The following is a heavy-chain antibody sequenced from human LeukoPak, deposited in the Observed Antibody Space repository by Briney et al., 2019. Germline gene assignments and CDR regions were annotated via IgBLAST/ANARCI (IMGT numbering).Heavy chain of an antibody. Sequence: GGSLGLSCAASEFTFSTYLMTWVRQAPGKGLEWVANIKQDGSEKYYADSVRGRFTISRDDGKKSLYLQMNSLRVEDTAVYYCAGERPSSSWYDFWGQGTLVTVSS. V-gene: IGHV3-7*01. J-gene: IGHJ5*01. D-gene: IGHD6-13*01. CDR3: AGERPSSSWYDF. CDR2: IKQDGSEK. CDR1: EFTFSTYL.